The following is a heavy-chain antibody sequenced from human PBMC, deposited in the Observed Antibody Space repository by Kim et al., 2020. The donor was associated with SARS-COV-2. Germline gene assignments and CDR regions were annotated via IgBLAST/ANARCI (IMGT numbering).Heavy chain of an antibody. CDR3: ARDRSPGYYGSGFLPY. Sequence: GGSLRLSCAASGFTFSSYAMHWVRQAPGKGLEWVAVISYDGSNKYYADSVKGRFTISRDNSKNTLYLQMNSLRAEDTAVYYCARDRSPGYYGSGFLPYWGQGTLVTVSS. CDR2: ISYDGSNK. J-gene: IGHJ4*02. D-gene: IGHD3-10*01. CDR1: GFTFSSYA. V-gene: IGHV3-30-3*01.